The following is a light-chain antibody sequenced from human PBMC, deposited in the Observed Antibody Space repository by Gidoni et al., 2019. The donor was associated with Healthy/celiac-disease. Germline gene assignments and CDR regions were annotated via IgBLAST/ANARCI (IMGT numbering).Light chain of an antibody. Sequence: TQMPQSPSSVSASVEDRVTITCRASQGIIRWLAWYQQKPGKAPKLLIYAASSLQSGVPSRFSGSGSGTDFTLTISSLQPEDFATYYCQQANSFPYTFGQGTKLEIK. J-gene: IGKJ2*01. CDR1: QGIIRW. CDR3: QQANSFPYT. V-gene: IGKV1-12*01. CDR2: AAS.